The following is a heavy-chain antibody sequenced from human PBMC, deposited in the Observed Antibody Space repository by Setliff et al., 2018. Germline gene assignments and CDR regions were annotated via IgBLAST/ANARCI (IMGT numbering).Heavy chain of an antibody. CDR1: GYTYTNYG. J-gene: IGHJ4*02. V-gene: IGHV1-18*01. Sequence: GASVKVSCKASGYTYTNYGITWVRQAPGQGLEWMGWINNYSFKTNYPQKFLDRVTMTTDTSATTAYMELKNLRSDDTAVYYCARINFYVSSGYYYAPDFWGQGTLVTVSS. D-gene: IGHD3-22*01. CDR2: INNYSFKT. CDR3: ARINFYVSSGYYYAPDF.